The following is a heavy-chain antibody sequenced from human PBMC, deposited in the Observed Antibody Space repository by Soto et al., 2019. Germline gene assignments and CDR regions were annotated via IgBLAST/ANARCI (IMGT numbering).Heavy chain of an antibody. CDR2: IYWHDDK. V-gene: IGHV2-5*01. CDR3: IYREEPPRGGYYFDA. Sequence: SGPTLVNPTQTLTLTCTFSGFSLSTSGVGVGWIRQPPGKALEWLALIYWHDDKRYSPSLKSRLAITQDTSKNQVVLTMTNVDPVDTATYYCIYREEPPRGGYYFDAWGQGTLVTVSS. CDR1: GFSLSTSGVG. J-gene: IGHJ4*02. D-gene: IGHD1-26*01.